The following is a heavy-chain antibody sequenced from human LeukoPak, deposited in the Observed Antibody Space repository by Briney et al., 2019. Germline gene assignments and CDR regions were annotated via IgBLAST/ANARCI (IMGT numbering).Heavy chain of an antibody. CDR2: FDPEDGET. V-gene: IGHV1-24*01. Sequence: GASVKVSCKVSGYTLTELSMHWVRQAPGKGLEWMGGFDPEDGETIYAQKFQGRVTITADESTSTAYMELSSLRSEDTAVYYCANYERITMVRGGYYYYGMDVWDQGTTVTVSS. D-gene: IGHD3-10*01. CDR1: GYTLTELS. CDR3: ANYERITMVRGGYYYYGMDV. J-gene: IGHJ6*02.